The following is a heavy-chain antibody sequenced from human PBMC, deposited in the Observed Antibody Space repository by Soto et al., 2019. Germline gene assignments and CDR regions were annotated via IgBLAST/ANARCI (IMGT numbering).Heavy chain of an antibody. CDR2: ISYDGSNK. Sequence: QVQLVESGGGVVQPGRSLRLSCAASGFTFSSYAMHWVRQAPGKGLAWVAVISYDGSNKYYADSVKDRFTISRDNFKNTLYLQMNSLRAEDTAVYYCARDGPPDSCGQGTLVTVSS. J-gene: IGHJ4*02. CDR1: GFTFSSYA. CDR3: ARDGPPDS. V-gene: IGHV3-30-3*01.